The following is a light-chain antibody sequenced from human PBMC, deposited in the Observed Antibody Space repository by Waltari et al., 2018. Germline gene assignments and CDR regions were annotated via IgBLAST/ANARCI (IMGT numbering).Light chain of an antibody. CDR1: QSVGPW. J-gene: IGKJ1*01. CDR3: QHYNGFPWT. Sequence: DIQMAQSPSTLSASVGDRVNFTCRASQSVGPWLAWYQQKPGKAPKLLIYKASDLKSGVSSRFSGSGSGTEFVLTINSLQPDDVAIYYCQHYNGFPWTFGQGSKVEIK. CDR2: KAS. V-gene: IGKV1-5*03.